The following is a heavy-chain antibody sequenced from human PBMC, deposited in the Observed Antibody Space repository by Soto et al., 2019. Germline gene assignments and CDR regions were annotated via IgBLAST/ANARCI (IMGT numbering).Heavy chain of an antibody. D-gene: IGHD3-10*01. CDR1: GFTFSDHY. V-gene: IGHV3-72*01. J-gene: IGHJ4*02. Sequence: EVQLVAPGGGLVQPGGSLRLSCAASGFTFSDHYMDWVRQAPGKGLEWVGRSNNKADSYTTEYAASVKGRFTISRDGSKNSLFLQMSGVKTEDTAVYYCTVWGSGNDFGAAWGQGILVTVSS. CDR2: SNNKADSYTT. CDR3: TVWGSGNDFGAA.